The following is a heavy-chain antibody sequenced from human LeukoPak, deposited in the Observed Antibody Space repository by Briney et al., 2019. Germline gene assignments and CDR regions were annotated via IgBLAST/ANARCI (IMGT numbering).Heavy chain of an antibody. CDR2: ISTSNNYI. J-gene: IGHJ2*01. Sequence: GGSLRLSCVVSGFTFSSYNMNWVRQAPGKGLEWVSSISTSNNYIYYADSVTGRFTISRDNAKNSLYLQMNSLRAEDTAVYYCARTSDTSGRLYWYFDLWGRGTLVTVSS. CDR1: GFTFSSYN. D-gene: IGHD3-22*01. V-gene: IGHV3-21*01. CDR3: ARTSDTSGRLYWYFDL.